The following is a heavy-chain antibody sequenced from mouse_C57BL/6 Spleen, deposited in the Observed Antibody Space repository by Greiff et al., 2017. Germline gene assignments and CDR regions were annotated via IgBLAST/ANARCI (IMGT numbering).Heavy chain of an antibody. J-gene: IGHJ3*01. V-gene: IGHV1-81*01. Sequence: VQLQESGAELARPGASVKLSCKASGYTFTSYGISWVKQRTGQGLEWIGEIYPRSGNTYYNEKFKGKATLTADKSSSTAYMELRSLTSEDSAVYFCARPLYYGSEGFAYWGQGTLVTVSA. CDR2: IYPRSGNT. CDR3: ARPLYYGSEGFAY. D-gene: IGHD1-1*01. CDR1: GYTFTSYG.